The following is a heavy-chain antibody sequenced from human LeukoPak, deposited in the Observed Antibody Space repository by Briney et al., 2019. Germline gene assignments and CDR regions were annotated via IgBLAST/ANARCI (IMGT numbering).Heavy chain of an antibody. J-gene: IGHJ3*01. CDR3: AKRPGYDSGE. CDR2: ISGSGGST. CDR1: GFTFTNYA. D-gene: IGHD3-10*01. V-gene: IGHV3-23*01. Sequence: GGSLRLSCAASGFTFTNYAMTWVRQAPGKGLEWVSSISGSGGSTYYADSVKGRFTISRDNSKKTLYLQMNSLKAEDTAVYYSAKRPGYDSGEWGQGTMVTVSS.